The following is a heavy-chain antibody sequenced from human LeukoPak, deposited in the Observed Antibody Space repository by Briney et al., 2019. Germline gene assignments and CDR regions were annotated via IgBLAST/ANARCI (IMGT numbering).Heavy chain of an antibody. CDR2: IYYSGST. CDR3: ARASFSSSWRNNWFDP. D-gene: IGHD6-13*01. CDR1: GGSISSGGYY. V-gene: IGHV4-30-4*08. Sequence: SETLSLTCTVSGGSISSGGYYWSWIRQHPGKGLEWIGYIYYSGSTYYNPSLKSRVTISVDTSKNQFSLKLSSVTAADTAVYYCARASFSSSWRNNWFDPWGQGTLVTVSS. J-gene: IGHJ5*02.